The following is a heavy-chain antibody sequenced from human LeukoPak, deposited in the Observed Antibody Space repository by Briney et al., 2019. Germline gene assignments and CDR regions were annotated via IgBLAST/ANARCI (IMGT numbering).Heavy chain of an antibody. CDR2: IKQDGSKK. Sequence: GGSLRLSCVASGFPFSSYWMTWVRQAPGKGLEWVANIKQDGSKKSYVDSVKGRFIISRDNAKNSLYLQMSSLRAEDTAVYYCATDRGWRTSGYYLYYFEYWGQGTLVTFSS. V-gene: IGHV3-7*01. CDR1: GFPFSSYW. CDR3: ATDRGWRTSGYYLYYFEY. D-gene: IGHD3-3*01. J-gene: IGHJ4*02.